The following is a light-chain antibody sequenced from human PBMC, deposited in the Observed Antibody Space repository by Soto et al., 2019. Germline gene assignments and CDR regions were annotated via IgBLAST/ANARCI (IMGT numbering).Light chain of an antibody. J-gene: IGKJ3*01. CDR3: QQLNNFPLT. CDR2: AAS. Sequence: IQLTQSPSSLSASVGDRVTTTCRASQGISSYLAWYQQKPGQAPNLLIYAASTLQIGVPSRFSGSGSGTDFPLTISSLQPEDFATYYCQQLNNFPLTFGPGTKVDIK. V-gene: IGKV1-9*01. CDR1: QGISSY.